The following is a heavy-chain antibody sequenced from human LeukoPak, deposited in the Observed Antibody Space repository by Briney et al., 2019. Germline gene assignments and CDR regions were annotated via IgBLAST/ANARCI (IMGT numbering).Heavy chain of an antibody. CDR3: ARVANVVVVAATRYYYYYYMDV. CDR1: GVSISSYY. J-gene: IGHJ6*03. CDR2: IYTSGST. Sequence: SETLSRTCTVSGVSISSYYWSWIRQPAGKGLEWIGRIYTSGSTNYNPSLKSRATISVDTFKNQFSLKLSSVTAADTAVYYCARVANVVVVAATRYYYYYYMDVWGKETTVTMSS. D-gene: IGHD2-15*01. V-gene: IGHV4-4*07.